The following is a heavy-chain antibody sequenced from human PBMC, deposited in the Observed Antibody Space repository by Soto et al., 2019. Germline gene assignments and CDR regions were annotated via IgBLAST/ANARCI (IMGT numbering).Heavy chain of an antibody. CDR3: ARDLNHYFDY. V-gene: IGHV3-33*01. CDR1: GFTFRTYG. D-gene: IGHD3-9*01. J-gene: IGHJ4*02. Sequence: QVQLVESGGGVVQPGTSLRLSCVASGFTFRTYGMHWVRQAPGKGLEWVAVIWYDGRNKYYADSVKGRFTISRGNSKNTVFLQMNSLRAEDTAVYYCARDLNHYFDYWGRGTLVTVSS. CDR2: IWYDGRNK.